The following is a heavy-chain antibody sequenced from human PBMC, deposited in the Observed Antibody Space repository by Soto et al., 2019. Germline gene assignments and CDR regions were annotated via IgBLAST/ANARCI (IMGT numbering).Heavy chain of an antibody. J-gene: IGHJ4*02. CDR2: IYYSGSA. Sequence: QVQLQESGPGLVKPSQTLSLTCTVSGVSISSGGYYWSWIRHLPGSGLEWIGYIYYSGSAYYNPSLKSRVTISMGTSKNQFSLRLNSVTAADTAVYYCATRRGVIIRGFDYWGQGSLVTVSS. CDR3: ATRRGVIIRGFDY. V-gene: IGHV4-31*03. CDR1: GVSISSGGYY. D-gene: IGHD3-10*01.